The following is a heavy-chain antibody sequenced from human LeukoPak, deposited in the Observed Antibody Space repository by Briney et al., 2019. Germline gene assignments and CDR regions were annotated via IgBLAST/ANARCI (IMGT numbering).Heavy chain of an antibody. CDR1: GGSFSGYS. D-gene: IGHD3-10*01. CDR2: IYHSGST. J-gene: IGHJ3*02. CDR3: ARAGSYAFDI. Sequence: PSETLSLTCAVYGGSFSGYSWSWIRQPPGKGLEWIGYIYHSGSTYYNPSLKSRVTISVDRSKNQFSLKLSSVTAADTAVYYCARAGSYAFDIWGQGTMVTVSS. V-gene: IGHV4-30-2*01.